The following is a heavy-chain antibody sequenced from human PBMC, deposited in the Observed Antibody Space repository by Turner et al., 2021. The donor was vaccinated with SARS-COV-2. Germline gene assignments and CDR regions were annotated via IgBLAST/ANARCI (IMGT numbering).Heavy chain of an antibody. D-gene: IGHD3-3*01. CDR1: GFTFSSYW. CDR3: ARGRSLEDY. CDR2: IKQDASEK. J-gene: IGHJ4*02. Sequence: EVQLVESGGDLVQPGGSLRLSCAASGFTFSSYWMNWVRQAPGKGLEWVATIKQDASEKYYADSVKGRFTICRDNANNSLFLHMNSLRAEDTAVYYCARGRSLEDYWGQGTLITVSS. V-gene: IGHV3-7*03.